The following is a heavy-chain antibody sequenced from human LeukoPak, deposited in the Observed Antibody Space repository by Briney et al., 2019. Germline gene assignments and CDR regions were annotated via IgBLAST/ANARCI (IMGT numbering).Heavy chain of an antibody. V-gene: IGHV5-51*01. CDR2: IYPDDSDT. CDR3: ARHRKDIGFDS. Sequence: GESLKISFKGSGCRFISYWIGWVRQVPGKGLEWMGNIYPDDSDTRYSPSFQGQVTISADKSVSTAYLQWSSLKASDTAMYYCARHRKDIGFDSWGQGTLVTVSS. D-gene: IGHD2-15*01. J-gene: IGHJ4*02. CDR1: GCRFISYW.